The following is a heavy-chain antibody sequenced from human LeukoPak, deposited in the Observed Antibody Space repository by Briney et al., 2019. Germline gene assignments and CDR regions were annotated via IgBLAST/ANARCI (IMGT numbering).Heavy chain of an antibody. CDR2: ISWNSGSI. D-gene: IGHD3-10*01. CDR3: AKDIRGHRWFGELFDY. Sequence: GGSLRLSCAASGFTFDDYAMHWVRQAPGKGLEWVSGISWNSGSIGYADSVKGRFTISRDNAKNSLYLQMNSLRAEDTALYYCAKDIRGHRWFGELFDYWGQGTLVTVSS. CDR1: GFTFDDYA. J-gene: IGHJ4*02. V-gene: IGHV3-9*01.